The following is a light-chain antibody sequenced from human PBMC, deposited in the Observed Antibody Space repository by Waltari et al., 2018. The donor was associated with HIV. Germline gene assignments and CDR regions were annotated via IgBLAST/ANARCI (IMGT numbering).Light chain of an antibody. CDR3: AAWDDSLNGHWV. CDR2: SDT. J-gene: IGLJ3*02. Sequence: QSVLTQPPSASGPPGQRVTMSCSGSSSNIGRNTVNWYQQLPGTAPKLLRSSDTQRPSGVPDRFSCSKSATSASLAISGLQSEDEGDYYCAAWDDSLNGHWVFGGGTRVTVL. V-gene: IGLV1-44*01. CDR1: SSNIGRNT.